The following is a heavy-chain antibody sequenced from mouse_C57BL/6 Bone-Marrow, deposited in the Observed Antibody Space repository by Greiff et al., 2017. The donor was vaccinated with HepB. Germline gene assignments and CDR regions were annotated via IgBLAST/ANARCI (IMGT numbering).Heavy chain of an antibody. Sequence: VQLQQSGAELVRPGASVKLSCTASGFNIKDDYMHWVKQRPEQGLEWIGWIDPENGDTEYASKFLGKATITADTSSNTAYLQLSSLTSEDTAVYYCTTLYYSNFYAMDYWGQGTSVTVSS. V-gene: IGHV14-4*01. CDR3: TTLYYSNFYAMDY. CDR1: GFNIKDDY. CDR2: IDPENGDT. J-gene: IGHJ4*01. D-gene: IGHD2-5*01.